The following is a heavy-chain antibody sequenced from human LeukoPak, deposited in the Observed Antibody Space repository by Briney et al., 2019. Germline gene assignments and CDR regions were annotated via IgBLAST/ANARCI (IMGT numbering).Heavy chain of an antibody. Sequence: GGSLRLSCAASGFTFSSYAMSWVRQAPGKGLEWVSAISGSGGSTYYADSVKGRFTISRDNSKNTLYLQMNSLRAEDTAVYYCAKVVRGSYTPGPFDYWGQGTLVTVSS. J-gene: IGHJ4*02. CDR2: ISGSGGST. CDR1: GFTFSSYA. V-gene: IGHV3-23*01. D-gene: IGHD3-16*01. CDR3: AKVVRGSYTPGPFDY.